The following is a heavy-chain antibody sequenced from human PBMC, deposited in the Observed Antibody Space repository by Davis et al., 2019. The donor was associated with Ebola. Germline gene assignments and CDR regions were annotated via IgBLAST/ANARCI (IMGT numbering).Heavy chain of an antibody. CDR2: INPHNGNT. CDR1: GYTFTNYG. D-gene: IGHD3-3*01. V-gene: IGHV1-18*04. Sequence: ASVKVSCKASGYTFTNYGITWVRQAPGQGLEWMGWINPHNGNTNYAQNVQGRVTMTTDTSTSTAYMEVGSLKSDDTAVYYCARDLFRRGYPLDYWGQGTLVTVSS. J-gene: IGHJ4*02. CDR3: ARDLFRRGYPLDY.